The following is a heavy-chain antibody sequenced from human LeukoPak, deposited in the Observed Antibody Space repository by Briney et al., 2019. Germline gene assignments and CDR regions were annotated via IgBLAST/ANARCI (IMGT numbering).Heavy chain of an antibody. D-gene: IGHD4-17*01. CDR1: GYTFTSYY. CDR2: INPNSGGT. V-gene: IGHV1-2*02. J-gene: IGHJ4*02. Sequence: ASVKVSCKASGYTFTSYYMHWVRQAPGQGLEWMGWINPNSGGTNYAQTFQGRVTMTRDTSISTAYMELSRLRSDDTAVYYCARDGDYSFGIDYWGQGTLVTVSS. CDR3: ARDGDYSFGIDY.